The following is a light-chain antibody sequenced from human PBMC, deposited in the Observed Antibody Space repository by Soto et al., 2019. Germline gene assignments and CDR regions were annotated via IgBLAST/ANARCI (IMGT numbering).Light chain of an antibody. CDR3: QQYSNWPRT. CDR1: QSISNN. J-gene: IGKJ1*01. Sequence: EIVMTQSPATLSVSPGERTTLSCRAGQSISNNLAWYQQKPGQAPRLLIYDTSTRATGIPARFTGSGSGTEFTLTISSLQSEDFAVYYCQQYSNWPRTFGQGTKVEIK. CDR2: DTS. V-gene: IGKV3-15*01.